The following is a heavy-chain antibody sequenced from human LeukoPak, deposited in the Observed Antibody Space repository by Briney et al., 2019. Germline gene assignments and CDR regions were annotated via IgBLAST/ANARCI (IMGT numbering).Heavy chain of an antibody. CDR1: VFTFSSYS. CDR3: ARVYSSASISDY. V-gene: IGHV3-21*01. J-gene: IGHJ4*02. Sequence: PGGSLRLSCAASVFTFSSYSMNWVRQAPGKGLEWVSSISSSSSYIYYADSVKGRFTISRDNAKNSLYLQMNSLRAEDTAVYYCARVYSSASISDYWGQGTLVTVSS. D-gene: IGHD6-13*01. CDR2: ISSSSSYI.